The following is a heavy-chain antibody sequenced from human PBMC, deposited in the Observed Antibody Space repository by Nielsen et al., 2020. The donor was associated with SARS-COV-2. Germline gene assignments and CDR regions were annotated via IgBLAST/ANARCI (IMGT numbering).Heavy chain of an antibody. V-gene: IGHV3-48*01. CDR1: GFTFSLYS. Sequence: GESLKISCAASGFTFSLYSMNWVRQAPGKGLEWVSYVSGSSATIYYADSVKGRFSISRDNAKNSLYLHMNSLRAEDTAVYYCARRYSSGWYFIDYWGQGTLVTVSS. D-gene: IGHD6-19*01. CDR3: ARRYSSGWYFIDY. J-gene: IGHJ4*02. CDR2: VSGSSATI.